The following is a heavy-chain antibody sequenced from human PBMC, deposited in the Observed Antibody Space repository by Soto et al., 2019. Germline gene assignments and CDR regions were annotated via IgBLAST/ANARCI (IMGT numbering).Heavy chain of an antibody. CDR2: SSYSGST. J-gene: IGHJ4*02. CDR1: GGSISSGRYY. Sequence: QVQLQESGPGLVKPSQALSLTCTVSGGSISSGRYYWSWIRQHPEKGLEWIGYSSYSGSTYYYPSLKSRVTISADTSENQFSLRLSSVTAADTAVYYCARVRGLGLFDYWGQGTLVTVSS. D-gene: IGHD3-16*01. V-gene: IGHV4-31*03. CDR3: ARVRGLGLFDY.